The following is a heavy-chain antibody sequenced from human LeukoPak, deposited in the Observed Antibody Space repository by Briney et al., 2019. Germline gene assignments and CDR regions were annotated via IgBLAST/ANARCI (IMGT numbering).Heavy chain of an antibody. CDR3: ARDLGAVTTCFGY. V-gene: IGHV1-46*01. D-gene: IGHD4-17*01. CDR1: GYTFSSYY. Sequence: GASVKVSCKASGYTFSSYYMHWVRQAPGQGLEWMGIINPSGDSTSYAQKFQGRVTMTRDTSISTAYVELSRLRSDDTAVYYCARDLGAVTTCFGYWGQGTLVTVSS. CDR2: INPSGDST. J-gene: IGHJ4*02.